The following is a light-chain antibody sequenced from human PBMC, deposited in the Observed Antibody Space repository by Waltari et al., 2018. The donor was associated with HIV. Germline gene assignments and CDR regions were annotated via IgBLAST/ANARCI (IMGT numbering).Light chain of an antibody. V-gene: IGLV1-44*01. CDR3: ASWDDSLNGVV. CDR2: SNN. Sequence: QSVLTQPPSVSGTPGQRVSISCAGSNSDIGSTTVNCYQQLPGTAPKLLIYSNNQRPSGVPDRFSGSKSGSLASLAITGLQSEDEAEYHCASWDDSLNGVVFGGGTKLTVL. CDR1: NSDIGSTT. J-gene: IGLJ2*01.